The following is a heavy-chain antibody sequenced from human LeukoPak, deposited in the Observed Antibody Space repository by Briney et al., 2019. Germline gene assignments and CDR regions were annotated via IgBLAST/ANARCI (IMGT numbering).Heavy chain of an antibody. CDR2: ITGGGSGI. CDR3: AKWGDYDVLTGYYVSDY. V-gene: IGHV3-23*01. Sequence: GGSLRLSCAASGFTFSNYAMSWVRQAPGKGLEWVSAITGGGSGIYYADSMKSRYTISRDNSKNTLYLQINSLRAEDTAVYYCAKWGDYDVLTGYYVSDYWGQGTLVTVSS. D-gene: IGHD3-9*01. CDR1: GFTFSNYA. J-gene: IGHJ4*02.